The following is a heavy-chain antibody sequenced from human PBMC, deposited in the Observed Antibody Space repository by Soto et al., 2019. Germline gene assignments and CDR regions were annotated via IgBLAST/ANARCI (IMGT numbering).Heavy chain of an antibody. CDR1: GYTFTSYA. Sequence: GASVKVSCKASGYTFTSYAMHWVRQAPGQRLEWMGWINAGNGNTKYSQKFQGRVTITRDTSASTAYMELSSLRSEDTAVYYCARDRWAIHHWNTPGSFDYWGQGTLVTVSS. V-gene: IGHV1-3*01. CDR2: INAGNGNT. D-gene: IGHD1-1*01. CDR3: ARDRWAIHHWNTPGSFDY. J-gene: IGHJ4*02.